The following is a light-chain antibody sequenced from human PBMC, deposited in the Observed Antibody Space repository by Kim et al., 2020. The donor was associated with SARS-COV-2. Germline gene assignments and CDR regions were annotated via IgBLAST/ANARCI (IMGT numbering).Light chain of an antibody. Sequence: SELTQDPAVSVALGQTVRITCQGDSLRSYYASWYQQKPGQAPVLVIYGKNNRPSGIPDRFSGSSSGNTASLTITGAQAEDEADYYCNSRDSSGNHIGGFG. V-gene: IGLV3-19*01. CDR1: SLRSYY. CDR3: NSRDSSGNHIGG. J-gene: IGLJ3*02. CDR2: GKN.